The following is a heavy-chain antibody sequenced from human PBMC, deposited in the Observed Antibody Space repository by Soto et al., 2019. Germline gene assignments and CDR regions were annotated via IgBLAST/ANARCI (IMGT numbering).Heavy chain of an antibody. V-gene: IGHV1-58*01. J-gene: IGHJ6*04. D-gene: IGHD2-21*01. CDR1: VFTFTSSA. Sequence: SSGKLSCKASVFTFTSSAVQWVRQARGQRLEWIGWIVVGSGNTNYAQKFQERVTITRDMSTSTAYMELSSLRTEDTAVYYCAEPARLVFCYSVYYCYVMSFWGKG. CDR3: AEPARLVFCYSVYYCYVMSF. CDR2: IVVGSGNT.